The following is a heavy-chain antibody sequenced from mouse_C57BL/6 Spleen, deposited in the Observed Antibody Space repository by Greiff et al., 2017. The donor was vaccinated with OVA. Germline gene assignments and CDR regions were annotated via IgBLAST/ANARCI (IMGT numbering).Heavy chain of an antibody. J-gene: IGHJ4*01. D-gene: IGHD2-4*01. CDR3: ARERGYYDYDNYYAMDY. CDR2: IYPGSGST. Sequence: QVQLQQSGAELVKPGASVKMSCKASGYTFTSYWITWVKQRPGQGLEWIGDIYPGSGSTNYNEKFKSKATLTVDTSSSTAYMQLSSLTSEDSAVYYCARERGYYDYDNYYAMDYWGQGTSVTVSS. V-gene: IGHV1-55*01. CDR1: GYTFTSYW.